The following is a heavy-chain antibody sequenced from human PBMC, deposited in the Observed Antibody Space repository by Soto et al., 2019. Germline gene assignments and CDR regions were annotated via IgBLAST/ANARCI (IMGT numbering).Heavy chain of an antibody. CDR1: GGSISPYY. CDR3: ARGGMVIIPSATAFDY. Sequence: SETLSLTCTVSGGSISPYYCSWIRQPAGKGLEWIGRIYASGSTNYNPSLKGRVTMSVATSKNQFSLKLSSMTAADTAVYYCARGGMVIIPSATAFDYWGQGTLVTVSS. V-gene: IGHV4-4*07. CDR2: IYASGST. D-gene: IGHD3-3*01. J-gene: IGHJ4*02.